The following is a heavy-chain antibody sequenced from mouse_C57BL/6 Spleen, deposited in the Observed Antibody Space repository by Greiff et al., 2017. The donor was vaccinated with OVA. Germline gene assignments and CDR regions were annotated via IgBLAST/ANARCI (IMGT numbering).Heavy chain of an antibody. D-gene: IGHD1-1*01. CDR1: GYTFTSYW. CDR2: IDPSDSAT. CDR3: ASGTTVAGYFDV. Sequence: QVQLQQPGAELVRPGSSVKLSCKASGYTFTSYWMHWVKQRPIQGLEWIGNIDPSDSATHYNPKFKEKATLTVDKSSSTAYMQLSSLTSEDSAVYYCASGTTVAGYFDVWGTGTTVTVSS. J-gene: IGHJ1*03. V-gene: IGHV1-52*01.